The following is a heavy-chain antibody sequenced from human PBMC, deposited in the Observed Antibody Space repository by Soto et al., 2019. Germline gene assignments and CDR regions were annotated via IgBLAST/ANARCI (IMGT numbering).Heavy chain of an antibody. CDR1: GGSFRGYH. D-gene: IGHD6-19*01. Sequence: TCAVHGGSFRGYHWTWIRQPPGKGLEWVGEINNSGSTNDNPSLKSRVTISRDTSKNQFSLSLSSVTAADTAIYYCARGGYSSGWFRFWGQGILVTVSS. CDR3: ARGGYSSGWFRF. CDR2: INNSGST. J-gene: IGHJ4*02. V-gene: IGHV4-34*01.